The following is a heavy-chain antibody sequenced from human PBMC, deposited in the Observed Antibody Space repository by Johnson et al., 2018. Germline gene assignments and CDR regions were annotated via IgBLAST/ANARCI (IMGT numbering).Heavy chain of an antibody. V-gene: IGHV3-7*01. CDR1: GFTFSSYW. J-gene: IGHJ3*02. CDR2: IKQDGSEK. D-gene: IGHD3-3*01. CDR3: ARRITIFGVVQRGCAFDI. Sequence: VQLVESGGGLVQPGGSLRLSCAASGFTFSSYWMSWVRQAPWKGLEWVANIKQDGSEKYYADSVKGRFTISRDNSKNTLYLQMNSLRAEDTAVYYCARRITIFGVVQRGCAFDIWGQGTMVTVSS.